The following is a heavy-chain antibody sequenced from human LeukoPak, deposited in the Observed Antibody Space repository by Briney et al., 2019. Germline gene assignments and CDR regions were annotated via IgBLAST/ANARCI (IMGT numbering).Heavy chain of an antibody. Sequence: SETLSPTCTVSGDSFTSVTDYWAWIRQPPGKGLEWIASGDYSGGTYYNPSLESRVAISADKSKNQISLQLTSVTGADTAVYYCAGERGEEYSSGWYKTNFFYNWGQGIRVTVSS. D-gene: IGHD6-19*01. CDR1: GDSFTSVTDY. CDR2: GDYSGGT. J-gene: IGHJ4*02. V-gene: IGHV4-39*07. CDR3: AGERGEEYSSGWYKTNFFYN.